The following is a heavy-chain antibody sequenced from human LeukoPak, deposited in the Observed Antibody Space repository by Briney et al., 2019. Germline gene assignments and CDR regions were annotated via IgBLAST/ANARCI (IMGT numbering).Heavy chain of an antibody. CDR3: ATDLSFLGFPGY. V-gene: IGHV1-24*01. J-gene: IGHJ4*02. Sequence: ASVTVSCKVSGYTLTELSMHWVRQAPGKGLEWMGGFYPEDGETIYAQKFQGRVTMTEDTSTDTAYMELSSLRSEDTAVYYCATDLSFLGFPGYWGQGTLVTVSS. D-gene: IGHD2-21*01. CDR1: GYTLTELS. CDR2: FYPEDGET.